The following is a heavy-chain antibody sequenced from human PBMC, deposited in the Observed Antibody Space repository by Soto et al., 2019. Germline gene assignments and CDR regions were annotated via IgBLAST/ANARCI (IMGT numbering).Heavy chain of an antibody. CDR3: ALIATIFGASYYYYGMDV. Sequence: SETLSLTCTVSGDSVRNQYWSWIRRPPGRGLEWIGYIYRSGSTKYNPSLKSRLTISVDTSKNQFSLKLSSVTAADTAVYYCALIATIFGASYYYYGMDVWGQGTTVTVSS. D-gene: IGHD3-3*01. V-gene: IGHV4-4*09. CDR1: GDSVRNQY. J-gene: IGHJ6*02. CDR2: IYRSGST.